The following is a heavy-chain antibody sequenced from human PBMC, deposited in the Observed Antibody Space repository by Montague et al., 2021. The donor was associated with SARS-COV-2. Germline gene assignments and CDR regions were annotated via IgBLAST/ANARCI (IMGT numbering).Heavy chain of an antibody. J-gene: IGHJ5*02. Sequence: SETLSLTCTVSGGSITTTSYYWGWIRQPPGKGLEWIGSIYYSGTTXYKPSLQSRVTISVDTSKNQFSLRLSSVSAADTAMYYCARDVQFSNYEVWFDPWGQGTLLTVSS. CDR3: ARDVQFSNYEVWFDP. CDR2: IYYSGTT. V-gene: IGHV4-39*07. D-gene: IGHD1-26*01. CDR1: GGSITTTSYY.